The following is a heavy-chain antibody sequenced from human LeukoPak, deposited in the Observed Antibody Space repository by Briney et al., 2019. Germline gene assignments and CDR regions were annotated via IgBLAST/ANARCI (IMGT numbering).Heavy chain of an antibody. J-gene: IGHJ4*02. V-gene: IGHV3-23*01. CDR3: AKKVGLVSAPLYYFDV. CDR2: ISGPGGSW. Sequence: GGSLRLSCAASGFTFSSFAMSWVRQAPGKGLEWVSAISGPGGSWDYADSVKGRFTISRDNSKNTLFLQMNSLRAEDTAIYYCAKKVGLVSAPLYYFDVWGQGTLVTVSS. CDR1: GFTFSSFA. D-gene: IGHD5/OR15-5a*01.